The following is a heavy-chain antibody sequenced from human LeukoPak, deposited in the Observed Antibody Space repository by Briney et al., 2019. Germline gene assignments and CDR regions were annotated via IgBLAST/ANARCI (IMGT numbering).Heavy chain of an antibody. V-gene: IGHV4-59*11. CDR2: IYYSGIT. CDR3: ASSSSTDPQLDP. Sequence: SETLSLTCTVSGGSIRGHYWSWIRQPPGKGLEYIGYIYYSGITNYNPSLKSRVTISVDTSKNQFSLRLNSVTAADTAVYYCASSSSTDPQLDPWGQGTLVTVSS. D-gene: IGHD4-11*01. CDR1: GGSIRGHY. J-gene: IGHJ5*02.